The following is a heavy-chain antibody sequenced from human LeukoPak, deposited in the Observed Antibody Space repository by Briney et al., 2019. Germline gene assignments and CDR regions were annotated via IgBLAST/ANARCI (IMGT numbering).Heavy chain of an antibody. Sequence: ASVKVSCKASGYTFTSYYMHWVRQAPGQGLEWMGIINPSGGATSYAQKLQGRVTMTTDTSTSTAYMDLRSLRSDDTAVYYCARDRAGSAWYTTFDYWGQGTLVTVSS. D-gene: IGHD6-19*01. V-gene: IGHV1-46*01. CDR3: ARDRAGSAWYTTFDY. CDR2: INPSGGAT. J-gene: IGHJ4*02. CDR1: GYTFTSYY.